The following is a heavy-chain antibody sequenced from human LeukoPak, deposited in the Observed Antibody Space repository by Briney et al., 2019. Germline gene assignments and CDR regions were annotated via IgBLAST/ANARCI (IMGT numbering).Heavy chain of an antibody. D-gene: IGHD2-21*02. CDR1: GDSVSSNSAA. J-gene: IGHJ3*02. CDR3: ASLPTASDAFDI. V-gene: IGHV6-1*01. CDR2: TYYRSKWYN. Sequence: SQTLSLTCAISGDSVSSNSAAWNWIRQSPSRGLEWLGRTYYRSKWYNDYAVSVKSRITINPDTSENQFSLQLNSVTPENTAVYYCASLPTASDAFDIWGQGTMVTVSS.